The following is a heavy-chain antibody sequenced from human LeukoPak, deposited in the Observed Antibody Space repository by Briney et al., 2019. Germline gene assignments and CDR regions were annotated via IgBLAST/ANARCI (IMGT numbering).Heavy chain of an antibody. CDR2: IYWNDDK. Sequence: SGPTLVNPTQTLTLTCTFSGFSLSTSGVGVGWIRQPPGKALEWLALIYWNDDKRYSPSLKSRLTSTKDTSKNQVVLTMTNMDPVDTATYYCAHRRACSSTSCYWKIFDYWGQGTLVTVSS. CDR1: GFSLSTSGVG. D-gene: IGHD2-2*01. V-gene: IGHV2-5*01. J-gene: IGHJ4*02. CDR3: AHRRACSSTSCYWKIFDY.